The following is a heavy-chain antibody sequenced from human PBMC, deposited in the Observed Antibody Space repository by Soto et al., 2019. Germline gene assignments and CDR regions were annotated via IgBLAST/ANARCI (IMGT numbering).Heavy chain of an antibody. CDR3: AREVFNWNYAGAFDI. D-gene: IGHD1-7*01. J-gene: IGHJ3*02. Sequence: GGSLRLSCAASGFTFSSYWMSWVRQAPGEGLEWVANIKQDGSEKYYVDSVKGRFTISRDNAKNSLYLQMNSLRAEDTAVYYCAREVFNWNYAGAFDIWGQGTMVTVSS. CDR1: GFTFSSYW. CDR2: IKQDGSEK. V-gene: IGHV3-7*03.